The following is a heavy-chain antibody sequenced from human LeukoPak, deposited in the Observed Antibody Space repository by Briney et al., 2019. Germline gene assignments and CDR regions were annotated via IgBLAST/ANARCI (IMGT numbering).Heavy chain of an antibody. Sequence: PSETLSLTCTVSGGSISSGDYYWSWIRQPPGKGLEWIGYIYYSGSTYYNPSLKSRVTISVDTSKNQFSLKLSSVTAADTAVYYCASLQAVANYYYYGMDVWGQGTTVTVSS. D-gene: IGHD6-19*01. V-gene: IGHV4-30-4*08. CDR1: GGSISSGDYY. J-gene: IGHJ6*02. CDR3: ASLQAVANYYYYGMDV. CDR2: IYYSGST.